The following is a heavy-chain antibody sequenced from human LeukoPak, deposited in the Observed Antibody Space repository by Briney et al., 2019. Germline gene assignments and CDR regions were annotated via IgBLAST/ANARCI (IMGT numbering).Heavy chain of an antibody. J-gene: IGHJ6*02. CDR3: ARGSSGYSYYYGMDV. CDR1: GFIFDDYG. D-gene: IGHD3-22*01. Sequence: PGGSLRLSCAASGFIFDDYGMSWVRQAPGKELEWVSGINWSGGSTGYADSVKGRFTISRDNAKNSLYLQMNSLRAEDTALYYCARGSSGYSYYYGMDVWGQGTTVTVSS. V-gene: IGHV3-20*04. CDR2: INWSGGST.